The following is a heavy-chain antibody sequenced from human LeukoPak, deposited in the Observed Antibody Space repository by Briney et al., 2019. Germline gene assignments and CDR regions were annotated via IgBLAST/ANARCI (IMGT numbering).Heavy chain of an antibody. CDR3: ARGRRDITIFGVVIIRENWFDP. D-gene: IGHD3-3*01. V-gene: IGHV4-34*01. Sequence: PSETLSLTCAVYGGSFSGYYWSWIRQPPGKGLEWIGEINHSGSTNYNLSLKSRVTISVDTSKNQFSLKLSSATAADTAVYYCARGRRDITIFGVVIIRENWFDPWGQGTLVTVSS. CDR1: GGSFSGYY. CDR2: INHSGST. J-gene: IGHJ5*02.